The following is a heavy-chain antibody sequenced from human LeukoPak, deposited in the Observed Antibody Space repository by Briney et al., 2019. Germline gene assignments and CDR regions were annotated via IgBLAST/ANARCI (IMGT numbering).Heavy chain of an antibody. CDR3: AKPGYSASFEL. J-gene: IGHJ3*01. CDR1: GYTFTTSW. V-gene: IGHV5-51*01. D-gene: IGHD5-12*01. Sequence: GESLKISCQASGYTFTTSWIGWVRQLPGTGLEWMAIIYPSDSDTRYNPSFQGQVTISADKSINTAYLSWSSLKASDSAIYYRAKPGYSASFELWGQGTTVTVSS. CDR2: IYPSDSDT.